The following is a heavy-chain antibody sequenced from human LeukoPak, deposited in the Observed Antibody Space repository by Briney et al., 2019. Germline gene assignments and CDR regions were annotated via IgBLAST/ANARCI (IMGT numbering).Heavy chain of an antibody. CDR2: FSLDTDRI. Sequence: GGSLRLSCTVSGPSFDVYAMHWVRQVPGKGLEWVSGFSLDTDRIGYADSVKGRFTVSRDNAKNSLYLQMNSLRAEDTAVYYCARDKDYTSSADLWGQGTLVTVSS. D-gene: IGHD6-6*01. V-gene: IGHV3-9*01. CDR1: GPSFDVYA. CDR3: ARDKDYTSSADL. J-gene: IGHJ5*02.